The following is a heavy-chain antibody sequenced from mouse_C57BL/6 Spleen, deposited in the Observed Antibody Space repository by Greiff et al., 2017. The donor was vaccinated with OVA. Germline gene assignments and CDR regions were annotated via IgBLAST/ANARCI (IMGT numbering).Heavy chain of an antibody. CDR3: ARYRNKAVDY. J-gene: IGHJ4*01. CDR2: IDPSDSYP. Sequence: QVQLQQPGAELVKPGASVKLSCKASGYTFTSYWMHWVKQRPGQGLEWIGEIDPSDSYPNYNQKFKGKATLTVDKSSSTAYMQLSRLPSEDSAVYYRARYRNKAVDYWGQGTSVTVSS. CDR1: GYTFTSYW. V-gene: IGHV1-69*02.